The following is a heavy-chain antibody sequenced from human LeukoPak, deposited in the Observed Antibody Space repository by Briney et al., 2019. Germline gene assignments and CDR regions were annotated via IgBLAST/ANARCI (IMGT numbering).Heavy chain of an antibody. CDR2: IYSGGST. V-gene: IGHV3-53*01. D-gene: IGHD3-16*01. J-gene: IGHJ4*02. CDR1: GFTVSNNY. Sequence: GGSQRLSCAASGFTVSNNYMSWVRQVPGKGLEWVSVIYSGGSTFYADSVEGRFTISRDNSKNTLYLQMNSLRAEDTAVYYCARDSWDYVGGQGTLVTVSS. CDR3: ARDSWDYV.